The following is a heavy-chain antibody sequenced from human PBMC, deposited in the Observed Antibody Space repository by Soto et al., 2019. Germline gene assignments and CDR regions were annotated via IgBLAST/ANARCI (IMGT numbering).Heavy chain of an antibody. J-gene: IGHJ6*02. Sequence: QLVESGGGSVQPGRSLRLSCAPSGFTFSSYEMNWVRQAPGKGLEWVSYISVSGTMRFYADAVKGRFTISRDNTKKILYLKMNSLRAEDTALYYCATAGLTGTAWGQGTTVTVSS. D-gene: IGHD3-9*01. CDR3: ATAGLTGTA. V-gene: IGHV3-48*03. CDR1: GFTFSSYE. CDR2: ISVSGTMR.